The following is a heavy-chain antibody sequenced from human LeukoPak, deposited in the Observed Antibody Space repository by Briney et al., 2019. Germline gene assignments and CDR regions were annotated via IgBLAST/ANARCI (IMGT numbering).Heavy chain of an antibody. CDR1: GYTFTGYY. V-gene: IGHV1-2*02. Sequence: ASVKVSCKASGYTFTGYYMHWVRQAPGQGLEWMGWINPNSGGTNYAQKFQGRVTMTGDTSISTAYMELSRLRSDDTAVYYCARVDRMWELLPYWGQGTLVTVSS. CDR3: ARVDRMWELLPY. D-gene: IGHD1-26*01. J-gene: IGHJ4*02. CDR2: INPNSGGT.